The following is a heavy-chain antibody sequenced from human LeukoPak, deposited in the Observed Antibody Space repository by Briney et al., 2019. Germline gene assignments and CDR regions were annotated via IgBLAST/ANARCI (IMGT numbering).Heavy chain of an antibody. D-gene: IGHD1-1*01. CDR2: INPDSTTT. V-gene: IGHV3-74*01. CDR3: VKDHTGKEDK. Sequence: GGSLRLSCAASGFTFSTFWIHWVRQVPGKGLVWVSRINPDSTTTTYADSVKGRFIISRDNARNTLYLQMNSLRVEDTAVYYCVKDHTGKEDKWGQGILVTVSS. CDR1: GFTFSTFW. J-gene: IGHJ4*02.